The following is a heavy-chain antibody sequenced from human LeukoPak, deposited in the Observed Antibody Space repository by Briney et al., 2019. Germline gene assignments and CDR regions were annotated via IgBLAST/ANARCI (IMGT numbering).Heavy chain of an antibody. J-gene: IGHJ4*02. CDR1: GFTFSSYA. D-gene: IGHD3-10*01. CDR3: AKDRGYYGSGSYPPPTDY. V-gene: IGHV3-23*01. CDR2: ISGSGGST. Sequence: GGSLRLSCAASGFTFSSYAMSWVRQAPGKGLEWVSAISGSGGSTYYADSVKGRFTISRDNSKNTLYLQMNSLRAEDTAVYYCAKDRGYYGSGSYPPPTDYWGQRTLVTVSS.